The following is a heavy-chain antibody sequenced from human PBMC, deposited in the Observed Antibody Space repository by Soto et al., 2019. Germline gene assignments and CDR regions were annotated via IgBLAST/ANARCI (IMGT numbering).Heavy chain of an antibody. Sequence: GESLKISCNGSGYSFTSYWISWVRQMPGKGLEWMGRIDPSDSYTNYSPSFQGHVTISADKSISTAYLQWSSLKASDTAMYYCARHRRYDSSDNAYFQHWGQGTLVTVYS. V-gene: IGHV5-10-1*01. CDR3: ARHRRYDSSDNAYFQH. CDR1: GYSFTSYW. D-gene: IGHD3-22*01. CDR2: IDPSDSYT. J-gene: IGHJ1*01.